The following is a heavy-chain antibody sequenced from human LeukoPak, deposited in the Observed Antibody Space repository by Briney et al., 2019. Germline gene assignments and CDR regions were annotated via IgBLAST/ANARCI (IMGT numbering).Heavy chain of an antibody. V-gene: IGHV3-33*01. J-gene: IGHJ4*02. CDR3: ARYGGYSGYDGVLGYFDY. D-gene: IGHD5-12*01. CDR1: EFTFSSYG. Sequence: GGSLRLSCAASEFTFSSYGMHWVRQAPGKGLEWVAVIWYDGSNKYYADSVKGRFTISRDNSKNTLYLQMNSLRAEDTAVYYCARYGGYSGYDGVLGYFDYWGQGTLVTVSS. CDR2: IWYDGSNK.